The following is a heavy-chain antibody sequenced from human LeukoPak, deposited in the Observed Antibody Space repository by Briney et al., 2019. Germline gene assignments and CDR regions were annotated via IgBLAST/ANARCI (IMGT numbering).Heavy chain of an antibody. CDR3: ARIVDLASPGVFDY. D-gene: IGHD2-15*01. CDR2: ISSSSSTI. J-gene: IGHJ4*02. Sequence: PSETLSLTCSASGGSISSSSYYWGWIRQPPGKGLEWVSYISSSSSTIYYADSVKGRFTISRDNAKNSLYLQMNSLRAEDTAVYYCARIVDLASPGVFDYWGQGTLVTVSS. V-gene: IGHV3-11*04. CDR1: GGSISSSSYY.